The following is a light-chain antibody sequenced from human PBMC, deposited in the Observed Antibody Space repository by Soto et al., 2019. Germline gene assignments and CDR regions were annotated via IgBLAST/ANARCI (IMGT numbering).Light chain of an antibody. CDR3: XSFAGYSTLYV. CDR2: EAS. Sequence: QSVLTQPXSVSGSPGQSITISCTGTSSDVGTYNLVSWYQQHPGKAPKLMIYEASKRPSGVSNRFSGSRSGXXXSXTVSGLQXXDEADYYCXSFAGYSTLYVF. J-gene: IGLJ1*01. CDR1: SSDVGTYNL. V-gene: IGLV2-23*01.